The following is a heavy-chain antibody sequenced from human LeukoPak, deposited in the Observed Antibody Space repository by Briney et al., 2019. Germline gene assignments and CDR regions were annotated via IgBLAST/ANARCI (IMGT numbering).Heavy chain of an antibody. J-gene: IGHJ4*02. CDR1: GDSISSYY. CDR2: IYYSGST. Sequence: ALSLTCTVSGDSISSYYWSWVREPPGKGLEWIGYIYYSGSTNYNPSLNSRVTMSVDTSKHQFSLKLGSVTAADTAVYYCARESNYYFEYWGQGTLVTVSS. D-gene: IGHD3-10*01. CDR3: ARESNYYFEY. V-gene: IGHV4-59*12.